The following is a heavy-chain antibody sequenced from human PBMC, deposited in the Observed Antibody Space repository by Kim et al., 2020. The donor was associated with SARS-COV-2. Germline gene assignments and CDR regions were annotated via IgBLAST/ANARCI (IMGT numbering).Heavy chain of an antibody. D-gene: IGHD1-26*01. CDR1: GYSISSGYY. CDR3: ASLGATHYTNFDY. J-gene: IGHJ4*02. CDR2: IYHSGST. Sequence: SETLSLTCTVSGYSISSGYYWGWIRQPPGKGLEWIGSIYHSGSTYYNPSLKSRVTISVDTSKNQFSLKLSSVTAADTAVYYCASLGATHYTNFDYWGQGTLVSVSS. V-gene: IGHV4-38-2*02.